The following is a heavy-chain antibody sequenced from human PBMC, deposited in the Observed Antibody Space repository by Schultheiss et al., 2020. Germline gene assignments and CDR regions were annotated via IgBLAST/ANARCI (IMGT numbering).Heavy chain of an antibody. V-gene: IGHV4-39*01. CDR1: GGSISSSSYY. CDR2: IYYSGST. Sequence: SETLSLTCTVSGGSISSSSYYWGWIRQPPGKGLEWIGSIYYSGSTYYNPSLKSRVTISVDTSKNQFSLKLSSVTAADTAVYYCARHIAVAGTGVGAVDYWGQGTLVTVSS. D-gene: IGHD6-19*01. J-gene: IGHJ4*02. CDR3: ARHIAVAGTGVGAVDY.